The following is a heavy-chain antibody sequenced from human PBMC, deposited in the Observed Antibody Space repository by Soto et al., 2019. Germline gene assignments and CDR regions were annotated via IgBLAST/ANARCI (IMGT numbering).Heavy chain of an antibody. V-gene: IGHV1-18*01. J-gene: IGHJ4*02. CDR3: ARDRYCSGGSCIGRPFDY. D-gene: IGHD2-15*01. Sequence: ASVKVSCKASGYTFTCYGISWVRQAPGQGLEWMGWISAYNGNTNYAQKLQGRVTMTTDTSTSTAYMELRSLRSDDTAVYYCARDRYCSGGSCIGRPFDYWGQGTLVTVSS. CDR2: ISAYNGNT. CDR1: GYTFTCYG.